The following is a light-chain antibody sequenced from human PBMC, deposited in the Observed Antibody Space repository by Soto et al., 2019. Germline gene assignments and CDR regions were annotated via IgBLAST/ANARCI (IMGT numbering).Light chain of an antibody. J-gene: IGKJ1*01. Sequence: DIHMTQSPSSVSVSVEDRVTITCRASQSIRSWLAWYQQKPGKAPKLLLYAASILQSGVPSRFSGSGSGTDFTLTISCLQSEDFARYYCQHYTNLPWTFGQGTKVDIK. CDR2: AAS. V-gene: IGKV1-12*01. CDR1: QSIRSW. CDR3: QHYTNLPWT.